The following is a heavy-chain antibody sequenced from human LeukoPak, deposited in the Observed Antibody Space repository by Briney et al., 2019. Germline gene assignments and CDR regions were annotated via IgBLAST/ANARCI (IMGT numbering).Heavy chain of an antibody. V-gene: IGHV4-4*08. CDR2: VYYSGRT. Sequence: SETLSLTCTVSGGSTTGYFWTWIRQPPGKGLEWIGYVYYSGRTSYNPSLKSRVTISVDTSKNQFSLKLSSVTAADTAVYYCAREGCSSTSCPLLGWGQGTLVTVSS. J-gene: IGHJ4*02. D-gene: IGHD2-2*01. CDR3: AREGCSSTSCPLLG. CDR1: GGSTTGYF.